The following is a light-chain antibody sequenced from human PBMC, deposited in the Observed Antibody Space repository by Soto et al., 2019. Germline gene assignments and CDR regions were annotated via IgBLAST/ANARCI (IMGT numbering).Light chain of an antibody. Sequence: EVVMTQSPATLSVSPGEGATLSCRASQGIGDTLAWYQHKPGQPPRLLIYQTSIRAAGIPARFSASGSGTDFTLTISDVQPEDFALYYCHQRQSWPRTFGQGTKVDIK. J-gene: IGKJ1*01. CDR1: QGIGDT. V-gene: IGKV3D-15*03. CDR2: QTS. CDR3: HQRQSWPRT.